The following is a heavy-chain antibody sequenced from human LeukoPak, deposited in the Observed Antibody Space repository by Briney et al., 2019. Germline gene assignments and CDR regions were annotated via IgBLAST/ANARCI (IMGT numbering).Heavy chain of an antibody. CDR1: GFTFGDYA. D-gene: IGHD6-6*01. V-gene: IGHV3-49*04. CDR3: ARVCIAAHYYYYYMDV. CDR2: IRIKAYGGTT. Sequence: GRSLRLSCSASGFTFGDYAMSWVRQAPGKGLEWVGFIRIKAYGGTTEYAASVKGRFTISRDDSKSIAYLQMNSLRAEDTAVYYCARVCIAAHYYYYYMDVWGKGTTVTVSS. J-gene: IGHJ6*03.